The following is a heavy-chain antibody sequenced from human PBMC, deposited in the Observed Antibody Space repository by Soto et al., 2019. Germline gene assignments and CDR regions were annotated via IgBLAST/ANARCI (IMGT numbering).Heavy chain of an antibody. J-gene: IGHJ3*02. V-gene: IGHV1-18*01. Sequence: QVQLVQSGGEVKKPGASVKISCKASGYTLPNYGITWVRQAPGQGLEWMGWISPYSGDTNYAQKLHGRVTMTTDTTTSTAYMELKSLRSDDTAVYYCALVGSTDAFDIWGQGTMVTVSS. CDR3: ALVGSTDAFDI. CDR1: GYTLPNYG. CDR2: ISPYSGDT. D-gene: IGHD1-7*01.